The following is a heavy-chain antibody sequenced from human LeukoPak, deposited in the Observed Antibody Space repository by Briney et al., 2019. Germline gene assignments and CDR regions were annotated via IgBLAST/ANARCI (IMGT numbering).Heavy chain of an antibody. CDR2: IGHDGADK. Sequence: GGSLRLSCAASEFTFSSYNMNWVRQAPGKGLEWVALIGHDGADKYYADSVKGRFLISRDNSKNMLFLQMNSLIIEDTAVYYCARNSDYYDYSPQSVWGQGTLVIVS. V-gene: IGHV3-30*03. D-gene: IGHD3-22*01. CDR1: EFTFSSYN. J-gene: IGHJ4*02. CDR3: ARNSDYYDYSPQSV.